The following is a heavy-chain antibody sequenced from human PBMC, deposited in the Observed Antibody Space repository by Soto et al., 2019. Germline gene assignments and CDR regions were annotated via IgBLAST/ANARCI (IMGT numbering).Heavy chain of an antibody. CDR2: IRSKGYGGTT. CDR3: TRRGTIAAVDY. CDR1: GFTLSNAC. Sequence: PGGSLRLSCAASGFTLSNACMSWFRQAPGKGLEWVGFIRSKGYGGTTDYAASVKGRFTISRDDSKSIAYLQMDSLKTEDTAVYYCTRRGTIAAVDYWGQGSLVTVSS. D-gene: IGHD6-13*01. J-gene: IGHJ4*02. V-gene: IGHV3-49*03.